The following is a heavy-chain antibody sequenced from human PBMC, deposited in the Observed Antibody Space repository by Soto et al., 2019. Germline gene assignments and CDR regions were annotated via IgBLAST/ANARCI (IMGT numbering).Heavy chain of an antibody. CDR2: INPNSGGT. CDR3: ARGKKYYDSSGYFAFDY. Sequence: SVKLSCKASGYTFTGYYMHCVRQAPGQGLEWMGWINPNSGGTNYAQKFQGRVTMTRDTSISTAYMELSRLRSDDTAVYYCARGKKYYDSSGYFAFDYWGQGTLVTVSS. CDR1: GYTFTGYY. D-gene: IGHD3-22*01. V-gene: IGHV1-2*02. J-gene: IGHJ4*02.